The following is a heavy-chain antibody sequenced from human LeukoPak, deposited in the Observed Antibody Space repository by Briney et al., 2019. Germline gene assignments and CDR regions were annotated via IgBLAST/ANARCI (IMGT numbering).Heavy chain of an antibody. CDR2: ISGSGGTT. D-gene: IGHD3-9*01. CDR1: RFTFSSYA. CDR3: AKDRASRTYYDILTGVFDY. Sequence: GGSLRLSCAASRFTFSSYAMSWVRQGTGKGLEWVSCISGSGGTTYYADSVKGRYTISRDNLKKTLYLQMNSLRAEDTAVYYCAKDRASRTYYDILTGVFDYWGQGTLVTVSS. V-gene: IGHV3-23*01. J-gene: IGHJ4*02.